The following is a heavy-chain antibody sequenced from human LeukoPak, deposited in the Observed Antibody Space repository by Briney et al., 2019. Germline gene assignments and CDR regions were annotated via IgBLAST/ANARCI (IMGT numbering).Heavy chain of an antibody. J-gene: IGHJ5*02. Sequence: SSETLSLTWTGSGVSISSVRYYWSWLRQPAGNGLEWIGRIYTSGSTHYHPSLKSRATISVDTSKNQFPVKPNSVSAADTAVYYLSRVVYDILPDDLNWFDPWGQGTLVTVSS. D-gene: IGHD3-9*01. CDR1: GVSISSVRYY. V-gene: IGHV4-61*02. CDR3: SRVVYDILPDDLNWFDP. CDR2: IYTSGST.